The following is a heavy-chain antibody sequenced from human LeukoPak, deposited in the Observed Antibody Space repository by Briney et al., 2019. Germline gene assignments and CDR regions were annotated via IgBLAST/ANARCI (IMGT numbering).Heavy chain of an antibody. CDR2: IYSGGSN. CDR3: ARKEGDY. J-gene: IGHJ4*02. Sequence: PSDTLSLTCTVSGASISAFHWTWFRQPAGKTLEWIGLIYSGGSNLLRRSLKTRVAMSLDLTKIQLSFRLTSLTAADTTMYYCARKEGDYWGPGNLVTVSS. CDR1: GASISAFH. V-gene: IGHV4-4*07.